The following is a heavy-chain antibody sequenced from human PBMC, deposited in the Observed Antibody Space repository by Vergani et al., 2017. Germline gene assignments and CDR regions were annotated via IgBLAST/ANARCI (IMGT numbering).Heavy chain of an antibody. V-gene: IGHV3-48*01. Sequence: QLVESGGGWVQPGGSLRLSCVVSGFDFSSYIMNWVRQAPGKGLEWVSFVSTGTKSQSYAESVKGRFTISRDSAKTSLYLQMDSLRAEDTAVYYCAREYSSTSGRVFDFWGQGTKVTVSS. CDR1: GFDFSSYI. CDR2: VSTGTKSQ. D-gene: IGHD2-2*01. J-gene: IGHJ3*01. CDR3: AREYSSTSGRVFDF.